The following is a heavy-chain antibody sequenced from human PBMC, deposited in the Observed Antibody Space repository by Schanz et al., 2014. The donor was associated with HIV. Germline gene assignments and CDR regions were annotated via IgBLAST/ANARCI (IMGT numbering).Heavy chain of an antibody. CDR2: IWYDETNK. J-gene: IGHJ4*02. D-gene: IGHD6-19*01. CDR1: GFTFSNAW. CDR3: ARVSRPYSSGWYNVDY. Sequence: QVQLVESGGGVVQPGRSLRLSCAASGFTFSNAWMNWVRQAPGKGLEWVAVIWYDETNKFYVDSVKGRFTISRDDSANTVHLQMSSVRAEDTGVYFCARVSRPYSSGWYNVDYWGQGTLVTVSS. V-gene: IGHV3-33*08.